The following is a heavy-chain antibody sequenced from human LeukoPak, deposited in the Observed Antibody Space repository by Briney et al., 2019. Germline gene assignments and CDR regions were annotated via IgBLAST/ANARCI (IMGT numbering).Heavy chain of an antibody. Sequence: ASVTVSCKASGYPFTNYFMHWVRQAPGPGLEWMGWINPNSGGTNYAQKFQGRVTMTRDTSISTAYMELSRLRSEDTAVYYCARGPSGGDRFDPWGQGTLVTVSS. CDR1: GYPFTNYF. D-gene: IGHD3-16*01. CDR3: ARGPSGGDRFDP. CDR2: INPNSGGT. V-gene: IGHV1-2*02. J-gene: IGHJ5*02.